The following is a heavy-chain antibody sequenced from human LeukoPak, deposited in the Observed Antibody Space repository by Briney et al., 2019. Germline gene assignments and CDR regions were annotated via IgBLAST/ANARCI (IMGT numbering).Heavy chain of an antibody. Sequence: TSETLSLTCTVSGGSITSYYWSWIRQPPGKGLERIGYIYYSGIINYNPSLKSRVTISVDTSKNQLSLKLSSVTAADTAVYYCARDSQSFYASFDIWGQGTMVTVSS. D-gene: IGHD1-26*01. CDR1: GGSITSYY. CDR2: IYYSGII. CDR3: ARDSQSFYASFDI. V-gene: IGHV4-59*01. J-gene: IGHJ3*02.